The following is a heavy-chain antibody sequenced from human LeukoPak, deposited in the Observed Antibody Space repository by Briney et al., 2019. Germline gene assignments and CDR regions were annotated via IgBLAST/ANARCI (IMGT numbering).Heavy chain of an antibody. CDR3: AHRRRAPIVVVPAAISWFDP. CDR1: GFSLSTSGVG. J-gene: IGHJ5*02. Sequence: SGPTLVKPTQTLTLTCTFSGFSLSTSGVGVGWIRQPPGKALEWLALIYWNDDKRYSPSLKSRLTITKDTSENQVVLTMTNMDPVDTATYYCAHRRRAPIVVVPAAISWFDPWGQGTLVTVSS. CDR2: IYWNDDK. V-gene: IGHV2-5*01. D-gene: IGHD2-2*01.